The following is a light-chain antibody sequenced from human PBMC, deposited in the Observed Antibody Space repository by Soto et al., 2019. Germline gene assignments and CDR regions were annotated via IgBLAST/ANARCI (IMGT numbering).Light chain of an antibody. CDR2: ATS. V-gene: IGKV1-6*01. J-gene: IGKJ5*01. CDR1: QDIRTE. Sequence: AIQMTQSPSSLSASVGDRVTITCRASQDIRTELGWYQQKPGKAPNLLIYATSSLQSGVPSRFTGSGSGTDFTLTISSLQPEDFATYYCLQDYNYPRTFGQGTRLEIK. CDR3: LQDYNYPRT.